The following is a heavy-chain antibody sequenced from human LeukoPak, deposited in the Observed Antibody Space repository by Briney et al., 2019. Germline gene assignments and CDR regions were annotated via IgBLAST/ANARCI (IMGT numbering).Heavy chain of an antibody. Sequence: SGTLSLTCAVSGGSLISNNWWSWVRQPPKKGLEWIGSIYYSGSTYYNPSLKSRVTISVDTSKNQFSLKLSSVTAADTAVYYCACPSGPADYWGQGTLVTVSS. CDR1: GGSLISNNW. CDR3: ACPSGPADY. V-gene: IGHV4-4*02. CDR2: IYYSGST. J-gene: IGHJ4*02.